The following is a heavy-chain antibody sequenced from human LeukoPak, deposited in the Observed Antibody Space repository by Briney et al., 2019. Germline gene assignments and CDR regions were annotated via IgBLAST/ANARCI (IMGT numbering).Heavy chain of an antibody. D-gene: IGHD3-3*01. Sequence: SETLSLTCTVSSGSISSGSYYWSWIRQPPGKGLEWIGYLLYSESAKYNPSLQSRVTISVDTSKNQFSLKLSSVTAADTAVYYCARGPIFGVLYNWFDPWGQGTLVTVSS. CDR3: ARGPIFGVLYNWFDP. V-gene: IGHV4-61*01. J-gene: IGHJ5*02. CDR1: SGSISSGSYY. CDR2: LLYSESA.